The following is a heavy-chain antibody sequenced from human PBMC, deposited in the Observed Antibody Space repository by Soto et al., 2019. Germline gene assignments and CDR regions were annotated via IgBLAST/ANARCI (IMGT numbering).Heavy chain of an antibody. CDR3: ARLRTIFGVVTAYGMDV. J-gene: IGHJ6*02. CDR1: GGSISSSSYY. Sequence: PSETLSLTCTVSGGSISSSSYYWGWIRQPPGKGLEWIGSIYYSGSTYYNPSLKSRVTISVDTSKNQFSLKLSSVTAAGTAVYYCARLRTIFGVVTAYGMDVWGQGTTVTVSS. V-gene: IGHV4-39*01. D-gene: IGHD3-3*01. CDR2: IYYSGST.